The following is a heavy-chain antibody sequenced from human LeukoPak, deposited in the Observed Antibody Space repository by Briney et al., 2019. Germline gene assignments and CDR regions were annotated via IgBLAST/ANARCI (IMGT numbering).Heavy chain of an antibody. Sequence: GGSLRLSCAASGFSFSSYSMNWVRQAPGKGLEWVSFISSSSSYIYYADSVKGRFTISRDNARKSVFLQMNSLRAEDTAVYYCAGPRRDLLSAFEIWGQGTMVTVSS. J-gene: IGHJ3*02. CDR3: AGPRRDLLSAFEI. CDR1: GFSFSSYS. CDR2: ISSSSSYI. D-gene: IGHD3-10*01. V-gene: IGHV3-21*01.